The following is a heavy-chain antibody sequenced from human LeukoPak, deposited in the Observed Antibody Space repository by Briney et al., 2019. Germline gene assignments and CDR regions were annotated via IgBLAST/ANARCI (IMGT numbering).Heavy chain of an antibody. V-gene: IGHV3-74*01. Sequence: PPGGSLRLSCAASGFTLSSYWMHWVRQAPGKGLVWVSHINNGGDSTAHADSVKGRFTISKDIAKNTLYLQMNSLRAEDTAVYHCARDNSYGLDVWGKGTTVTVSS. CDR1: GFTLSSYW. J-gene: IGHJ6*04. CDR3: ARDNSYGLDV. CDR2: INNGGDST.